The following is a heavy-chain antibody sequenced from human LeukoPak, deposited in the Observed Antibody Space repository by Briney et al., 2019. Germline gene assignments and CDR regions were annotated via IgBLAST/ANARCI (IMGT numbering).Heavy chain of an antibody. Sequence: SETLSLTCAVYGGSFSGYYWSWIRQPPGKGLEWIGEINHSGSTNYNPSLKSRVTISVDTSKNQFSLKLSSVTAADTAVYYCARRGDYVWGSYRLRNSLYFDYWGQGTLVTVSS. D-gene: IGHD3-16*02. J-gene: IGHJ4*02. CDR2: INHSGST. CDR1: GGSFSGYY. CDR3: ARRGDYVWGSYRLRNSLYFDY. V-gene: IGHV4-34*01.